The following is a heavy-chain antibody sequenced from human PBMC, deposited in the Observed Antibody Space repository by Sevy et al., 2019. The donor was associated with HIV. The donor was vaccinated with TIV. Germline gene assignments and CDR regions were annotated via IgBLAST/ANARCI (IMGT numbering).Heavy chain of an antibody. V-gene: IGHV3-33*08. D-gene: IGHD3-22*01. Sequence: WGSLRLSCAASGFTFSDYGMHWVRQAPGKGLEWAALIWYDGNNTSYADSVKGRFTISRDNSKNTLYLQMNSLRAEDTAVYYCASCPYYYDSSGYFDQWGQGTLVTVSS. CDR2: IWYDGNNT. CDR3: ASCPYYYDSSGYFDQ. CDR1: GFTFSDYG. J-gene: IGHJ4*02.